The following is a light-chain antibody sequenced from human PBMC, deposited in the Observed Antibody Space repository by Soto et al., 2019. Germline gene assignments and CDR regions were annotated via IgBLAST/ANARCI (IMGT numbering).Light chain of an antibody. Sequence: EIVMTQSPSTLSVSPGEGATLSCRASQSVSNNYLAWYQQKPGQAPRLLIYGASNRATGIPDRFSGSGSGTDFTLTISSLQSEDFAVYYCQQYNNWPETFGQGTKVDIK. CDR2: GAS. J-gene: IGKJ1*01. CDR3: QQYNNWPET. V-gene: IGKV3D-15*01. CDR1: QSVSNN.